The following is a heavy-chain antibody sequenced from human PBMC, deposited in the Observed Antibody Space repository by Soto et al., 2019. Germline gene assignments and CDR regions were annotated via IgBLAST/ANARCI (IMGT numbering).Heavy chain of an antibody. CDR3: ARDQSDLELIAVAGFDY. CDR2: IWYDGSNK. Sequence: GGSLRLSCAASGFTFSSYGMHWVRQAPGKGLEWVAVIWYDGSNKYYADSVKGRFTISRDNSKNTLYLQMNSLRAEDTAVYYCARDQSDLELIAVAGFDYWGQGTLVTVSS. J-gene: IGHJ4*02. CDR1: GFTFSSYG. D-gene: IGHD6-19*01. V-gene: IGHV3-33*01.